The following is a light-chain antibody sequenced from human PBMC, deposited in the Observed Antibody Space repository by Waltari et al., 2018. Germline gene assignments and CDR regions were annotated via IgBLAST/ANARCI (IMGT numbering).Light chain of an antibody. V-gene: IGLV3-1*01. CDR3: AAWDNSTFVL. Sequence: SFELTQTHSVSVSPGQTASITRSGDILPGKYVSWYQHKPGQSPVLVIYQDNLRPSGIPERFSGSNSGNTATLTISGTQAMDEADYYCAAWDNSTFVLFGGGTKVTVL. J-gene: IGLJ2*01. CDR2: QDN. CDR1: ILPGKY.